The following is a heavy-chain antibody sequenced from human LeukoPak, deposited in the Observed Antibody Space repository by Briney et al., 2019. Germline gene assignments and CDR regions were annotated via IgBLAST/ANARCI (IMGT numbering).Heavy chain of an antibody. CDR2: ISSTGNTI. J-gene: IGHJ4*02. Sequence: GGSLRLSCTASGFTFSDYYMNWIRQAPGKGLEWVSYISSTGNTIYYADSVKGRFTISRDNAKNSLYLQMNSLRAEDTAVYYCARDEWVAVAGTRFDYWGQGTLVTVSS. D-gene: IGHD6-19*01. CDR3: ARDEWVAVAGTRFDY. V-gene: IGHV3-11*04. CDR1: GFTFSDYY.